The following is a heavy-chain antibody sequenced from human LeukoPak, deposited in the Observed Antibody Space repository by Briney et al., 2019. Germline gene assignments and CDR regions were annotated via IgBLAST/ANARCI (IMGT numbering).Heavy chain of an antibody. J-gene: IGHJ4*02. CDR2: INDSGST. CDR1: GGSFSGYY. CDR3: ARKLGTGSSAGVIDY. V-gene: IGHV4-34*01. Sequence: PSETLSLTCAVYGGSFSGYYWSWVRQPPGKGREWIGEINDSGSTNYNPSLTSRVTISVDTSKNQFSLKVKSVTAADTAVYYCARKLGTGSSAGVIDYWGQRTLVTVSS. D-gene: IGHD6-6*01.